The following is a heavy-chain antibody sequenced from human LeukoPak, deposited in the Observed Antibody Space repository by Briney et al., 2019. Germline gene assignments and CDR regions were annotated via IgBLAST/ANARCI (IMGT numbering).Heavy chain of an antibody. V-gene: IGHV3-30*03. J-gene: IGHJ4*02. D-gene: IGHD6-19*01. CDR2: ISYDGSNK. CDR3: AREVSSGWYYFDY. Sequence: PGGSLRLSCAASGFTFDDYGMSWVRQAPGKGLEWVAVISYDGSNKYYADSVKGRFTISRDNSKNTLYLQMNSLRAEDTAVYYCAREVSSGWYYFDYWGQGTLVTVSS. CDR1: GFTFDDYG.